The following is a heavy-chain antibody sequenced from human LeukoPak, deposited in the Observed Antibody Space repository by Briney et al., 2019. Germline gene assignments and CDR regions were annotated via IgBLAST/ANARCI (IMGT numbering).Heavy chain of an antibody. CDR3: ARNVEAYCGGDCYLGH. CDR2: ISAYNGNT. D-gene: IGHD2-21*02. V-gene: IGHV1-18*01. CDR1: GYTFTSYG. Sequence: ASVKVSCKASGYTFTSYGISWVRQAPGQGLEWVGWISAYNGNTNYAQKLQGRVTMTTDTSTSTAYMELRSLRSDDTAVYYCARNVEAYCGGDCYLGHWGQGTLVTVSS. J-gene: IGHJ1*01.